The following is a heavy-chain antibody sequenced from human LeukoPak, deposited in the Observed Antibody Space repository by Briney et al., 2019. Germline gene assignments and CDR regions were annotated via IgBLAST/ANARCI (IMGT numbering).Heavy chain of an antibody. D-gene: IGHD6-6*01. CDR2: INPNSGGT. CDR1: GYTFTGYY. Sequence: ASVKVSCKASGYTFTGYYMHWVRQAPGQGLEWMGWINPNSGGTNYAQKFQGRVTMTRDTSISTAYMELSRLRSDDTAVYYCARATGSSSSIRASYYCYMDVWGKGTTVTVSS. CDR3: ARATGSSSSIRASYYCYMDV. J-gene: IGHJ6*03. V-gene: IGHV1-2*02.